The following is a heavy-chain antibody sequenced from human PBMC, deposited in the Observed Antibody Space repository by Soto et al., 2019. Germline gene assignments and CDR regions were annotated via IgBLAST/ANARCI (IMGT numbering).Heavy chain of an antibody. CDR1: GYTFTRYG. Sequence: QGHLVQSGAEVKKPGTSVKVSCKASGYTFTRYGISWVRQAPGQGLEWMGWISGYNGDTNYAQNPQGRVPMTIDTSTSTAYMELRSLTSDDTAVYYCAKNGQPPYYYYGLDVWGQGTTVTVSS. D-gene: IGHD2-8*01. V-gene: IGHV1-18*01. J-gene: IGHJ6*02. CDR3: AKNGQPPYYYYGLDV. CDR2: ISGYNGDT.